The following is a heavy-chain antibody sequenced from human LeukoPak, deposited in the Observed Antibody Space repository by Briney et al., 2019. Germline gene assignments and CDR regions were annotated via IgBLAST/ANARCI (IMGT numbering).Heavy chain of an antibody. D-gene: IGHD2-2*02. CDR3: ARDIGTVPAAIEIDY. CDR2: ISSSSSTI. V-gene: IGHV3-48*01. CDR1: GFTFSSYS. Sequence: GGSLRLSCAASGFTFSSYSMNWVRQAPGKGLEWVSYISSSSSTIYYADSVKGRFTISRDNAKNSLYLQMNSLRAEDTAVYYCARDIGTVPAAIEIDYWGQGTLVTVSS. J-gene: IGHJ4*02.